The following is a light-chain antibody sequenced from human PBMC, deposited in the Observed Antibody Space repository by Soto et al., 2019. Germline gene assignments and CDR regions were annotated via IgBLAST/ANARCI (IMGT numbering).Light chain of an antibody. Sequence: EIVMTQSPATLSVSPGGSATLSCRASQHVSSNLAWYRQKPGQPPTLLISRASTRATGIPATFSGSGSGTEFTLTISSLQSEDFAVYYCQQYNKWPYTFGQGTKLEI. CDR3: QQYNKWPYT. V-gene: IGKV3-15*01. CDR1: QHVSSN. CDR2: RAS. J-gene: IGKJ2*01.